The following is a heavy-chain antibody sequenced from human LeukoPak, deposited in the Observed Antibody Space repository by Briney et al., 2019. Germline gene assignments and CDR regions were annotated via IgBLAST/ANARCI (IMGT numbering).Heavy chain of an antibody. CDR2: ISAYSGNT. V-gene: IGHV1-18*01. CDR1: GYTFTGYG. Sequence: ASVKVSCKASGYTFTGYGISWVRPAPGQGLEWMGWISAYSGNTNYTQKLQGRVTMITDTSTSTAYMELRSLRSDDTAVYYCARVGSGSYYNPSEAYYYYGMDVWGQGTTVTVSS. D-gene: IGHD3-10*01. CDR3: ARVGSGSYYNPSEAYYYYGMDV. J-gene: IGHJ6*02.